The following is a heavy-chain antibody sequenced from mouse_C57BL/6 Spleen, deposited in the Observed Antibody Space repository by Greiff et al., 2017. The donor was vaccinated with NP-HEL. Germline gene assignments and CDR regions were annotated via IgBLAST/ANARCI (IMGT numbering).Heavy chain of an antibody. D-gene: IGHD1-1*01. J-gene: IGHJ2*01. V-gene: IGHV1-55*01. Sequence: VQLQQPGAELVKPGASVKMSCKASGYTFTSYWITWVKQRPGQGLEWIGDIYPGSGSTNYNEKFKSKATLTVDTSSSTAYMQLSSLTSEDSAVYYCAREGPDYYGSRGGFDYWGQGTTLTVSS. CDR2: IYPGSGST. CDR3: AREGPDYYGSRGGFDY. CDR1: GYTFTSYW.